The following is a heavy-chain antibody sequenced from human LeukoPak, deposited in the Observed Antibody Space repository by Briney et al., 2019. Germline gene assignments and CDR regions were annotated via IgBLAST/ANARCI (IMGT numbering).Heavy chain of an antibody. CDR2: IYTSGST. D-gene: IGHD6-19*01. V-gene: IGHV4-61*02. J-gene: IGHJ3*02. CDR3: ARERSSGWYFAFDI. CDR1: GGSISSGSYY. Sequence: SETLSLTGTVSGGSISSGSYYWSWIRQPAGKGLEWIGRIYTSGSTNYNPSLKSRVTISVDTSKNQFSLKLSSVTAADTAVYYCARERSSGWYFAFDIWGQGTMVTVSS.